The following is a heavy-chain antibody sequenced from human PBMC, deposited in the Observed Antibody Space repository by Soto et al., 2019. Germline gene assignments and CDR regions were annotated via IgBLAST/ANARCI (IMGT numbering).Heavy chain of an antibody. CDR1: GGSISSSSYY. CDR3: AGSGYGFLGYYFDY. CDR2: IYYSGST. D-gene: IGHD5-12*01. V-gene: IGHV4-39*01. Sequence: PSETLSLTCTVSGGSISSSSYYWGWIRQPPGKGLEWIGSIYYSGSTYYNPSLKSRVTISVDTSKNQFSLKLSSVTAADTAVYYGAGSGYGFLGYYFDYWGQGTLVTVSS. J-gene: IGHJ4*01.